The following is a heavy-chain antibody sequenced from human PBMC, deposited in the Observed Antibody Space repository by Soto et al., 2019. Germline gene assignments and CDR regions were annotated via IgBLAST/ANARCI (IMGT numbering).Heavy chain of an antibody. CDR2: ISYDGSNK. CDR3: AKEWLGGIAASLPDY. Sequence: QVQLVESGGGVVQPGRSLRLSCAASGFTFSSYGMHWVRQAPGKGLEWVAVISYDGSNKYYADSVKGRFTISRDNSKNTLYLQMNSLRAEDTAVYYCAKEWLGGIAASLPDYWGQGTLVTVSS. CDR1: GFTFSSYG. V-gene: IGHV3-30*18. D-gene: IGHD6-6*01. J-gene: IGHJ4*02.